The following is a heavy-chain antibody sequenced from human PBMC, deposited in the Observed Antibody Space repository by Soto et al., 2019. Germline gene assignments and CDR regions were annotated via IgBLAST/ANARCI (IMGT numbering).Heavy chain of an antibody. V-gene: IGHV3-30-3*01. Sequence: GGSLRLSCAASGFTFSSYAMHWVRQAPGKGLEWVAVISYDGSNKNYADSVKGRFTISRDNSKNTLYLQMNSLRAEDTAVYYCAGGGVRGVITRTRDYYGMDVWGQGTTVTVSS. J-gene: IGHJ6*02. D-gene: IGHD3-10*01. CDR3: AGGGVRGVITRTRDYYGMDV. CDR1: GFTFSSYA. CDR2: ISYDGSNK.